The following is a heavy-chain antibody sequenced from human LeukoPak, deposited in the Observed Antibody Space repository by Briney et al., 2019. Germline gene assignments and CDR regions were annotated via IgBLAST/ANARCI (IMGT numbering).Heavy chain of an antibody. J-gene: IGHJ4*02. CDR2: IKPDGSEK. CDR3: AREIVGAKKANLDY. CDR1: GFTFIDHY. Sequence: PGGSLRLSCSASGFTFIDHYMSWVRQAPGKGLECVAKIKPDGSEKYYVDSVKGRFTISRDNSKNPLYLQLNSLRAEDTAVYYCAREIVGAKKANLDYWGQGTLVTVSS. V-gene: IGHV3-7*01. D-gene: IGHD1-26*01.